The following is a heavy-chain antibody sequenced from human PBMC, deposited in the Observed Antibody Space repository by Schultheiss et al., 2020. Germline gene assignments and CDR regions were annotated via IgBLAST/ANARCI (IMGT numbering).Heavy chain of an antibody. J-gene: IGHJ4*02. CDR3: ARDHDSSGDIKRDY. Sequence: GSLRLSCTVSGGSISSSNWWSWVRQPPGKGLEWIGEIYHSGSTNYNPSLKSRVTISVDKSKNQFSLKLSSVTAADTAVYYCARDHDSSGDIKRDYWGQGTLVTVSS. CDR2: IYHSGST. CDR1: GGSISSSNW. D-gene: IGHD3-22*01. V-gene: IGHV4-4*02.